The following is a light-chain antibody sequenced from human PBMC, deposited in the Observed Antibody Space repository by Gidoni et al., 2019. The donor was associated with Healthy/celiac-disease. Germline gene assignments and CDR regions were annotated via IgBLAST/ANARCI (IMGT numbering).Light chain of an antibody. CDR3: QQRSNWPPT. CDR2: DAS. Sequence: EIVLTQSPATLSLSPGERATLSCRASQSVSSYLAWYQQKPGQAPRLLIYDASNRATGIPARFSGSGSGTDFTLTISSLVPEDFAVYYCQQRSNWPPTFGQXTKVEIK. J-gene: IGKJ1*01. V-gene: IGKV3-11*01. CDR1: QSVSSY.